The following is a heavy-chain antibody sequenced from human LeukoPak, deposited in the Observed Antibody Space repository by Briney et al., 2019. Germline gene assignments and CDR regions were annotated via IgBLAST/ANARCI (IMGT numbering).Heavy chain of an antibody. D-gene: IGHD1-26*01. J-gene: IGHJ4*02. V-gene: IGHV3-33*06. CDR3: AKGPRGSYLDY. Sequence: GRSLRLSRAASGFTFSSYGMHWVRQAPGKGLEWVAVIWYDGSNKYYADSVKGRFTISRDNSKNTLYLQMNSLRAEDTAVYYCAKGPRGSYLDYWGQGTLVTVSS. CDR2: IWYDGSNK. CDR1: GFTFSSYG.